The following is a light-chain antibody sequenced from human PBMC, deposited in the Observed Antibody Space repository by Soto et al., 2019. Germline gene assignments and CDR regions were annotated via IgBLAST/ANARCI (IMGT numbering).Light chain of an antibody. CDR1: QSISIW. Sequence: DIQMTQSPSTLSASVGDKVTITCRASQSISIWLDWYQQKPGKAPKHLIYKASNLENGVPSRFSGSGSGTEFTQTISSLQPDDVATYYCQEYNTHFGGGTKVEIK. CDR3: QEYNTH. J-gene: IGKJ4*01. CDR2: KAS. V-gene: IGKV1-5*03.